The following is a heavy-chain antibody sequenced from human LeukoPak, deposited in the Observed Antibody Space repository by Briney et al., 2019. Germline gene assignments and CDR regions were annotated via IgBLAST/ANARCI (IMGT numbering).Heavy chain of an antibody. J-gene: IGHJ4*02. CDR3: ATGTTIFGVVIMRGPFDY. CDR2: FDPEDGET. V-gene: IGHV1-24*01. CDR1: GYTLTELS. Sequence: GASVKVSCKVSGYTLTELSMHWVRPAPGKGLEWMGGFDPEDGETIYAQKFQGRVTMTEDTSTDTAYMELSSLRSEDTAVYYCATGTTIFGVVIMRGPFDYWGQGTLVTVSS. D-gene: IGHD3-3*01.